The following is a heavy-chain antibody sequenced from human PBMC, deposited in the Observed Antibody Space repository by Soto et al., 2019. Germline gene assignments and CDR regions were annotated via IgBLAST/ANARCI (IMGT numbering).Heavy chain of an antibody. D-gene: IGHD5-12*01. CDR2: IYYSGST. V-gene: IGHV4-59*08. Sequence: PSETLSLTCTVSGGSISSYYWSWIRQPPGKGLEWITYIYYSGSTNYNPSLKSRVTISVDTSKNQFSLKLSSVTAADTAAYYCAKRYSGYDDAFDIWGQGTTVTVSS. CDR3: AKRYSGYDDAFDI. CDR1: GGSISSYY. J-gene: IGHJ3*02.